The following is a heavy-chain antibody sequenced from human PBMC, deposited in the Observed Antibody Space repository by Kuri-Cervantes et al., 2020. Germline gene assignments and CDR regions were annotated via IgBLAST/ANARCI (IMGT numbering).Heavy chain of an antibody. CDR3: AKDQGYYDSSGYFDY. V-gene: IGHV3-66*02. J-gene: IGHJ4*02. Sequence: GESLKISCAASGFTVSANYMNWVRQAPGKGLEWVSVIQTGGSTYYADSVKGRFTISRDNSKNTLYLQMNSLRAEDTAVYYCAKDQGYYDSSGYFDYWGQGTLVTVSS. CDR2: IQTGGST. D-gene: IGHD3-22*01. CDR1: GFTVSANY.